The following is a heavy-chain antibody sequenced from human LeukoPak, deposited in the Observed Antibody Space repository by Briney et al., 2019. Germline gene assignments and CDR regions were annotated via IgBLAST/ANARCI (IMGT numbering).Heavy chain of an antibody. V-gene: IGHV1-8*01. CDR2: MNPNSSNT. J-gene: IGHJ6*02. CDR1: GYTFTSYD. Sequence: ASVKVSCKASGYTFTSYDINWVRQATGQGLEWMGWMNPNSSNTGYAQKFQGRVTMTRNTSISTAYMELSSLRSEDTAVYYCARGVGRRSYQLLFRHYYYGMDVWGQGTTVTVSS. CDR3: ARGVGRRSYQLLFRHYYYGMDV. D-gene: IGHD2-2*01.